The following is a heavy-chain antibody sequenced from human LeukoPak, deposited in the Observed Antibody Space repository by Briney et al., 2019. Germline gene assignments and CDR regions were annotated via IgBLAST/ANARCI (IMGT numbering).Heavy chain of an antibody. Sequence: ASVKVSCKASGYTFTSYYMHWVRQAPGQGLEWMGIINPSGGSTSYAQKFQGRVTMTRDTSTSTVYMELSSLRSDDTAVYYCARDLTYYYDSSGYYDYWGQGTLVTVSS. CDR1: GYTFTSYY. J-gene: IGHJ4*02. D-gene: IGHD3-22*01. CDR2: INPSGGST. CDR3: ARDLTYYYDSSGYYDY. V-gene: IGHV1-46*01.